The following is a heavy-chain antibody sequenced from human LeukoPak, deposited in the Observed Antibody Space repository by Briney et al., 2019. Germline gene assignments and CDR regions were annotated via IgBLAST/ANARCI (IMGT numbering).Heavy chain of an antibody. V-gene: IGHV1-46*01. CDR3: ARDPLHSSSPDY. CDR2: INPSGGST. CDR1: GGTFSSYA. Sequence: GASVKVSCKASGGTFSSYAISWVRQAPGQGLEWMGIINPSGGSTSYAQKFQGRVTMTRDMSTSTVYMELSSLRAEDTAVYYCARDPLHSSSPDYWGQGTLVTVSS. D-gene: IGHD6-13*01. J-gene: IGHJ4*02.